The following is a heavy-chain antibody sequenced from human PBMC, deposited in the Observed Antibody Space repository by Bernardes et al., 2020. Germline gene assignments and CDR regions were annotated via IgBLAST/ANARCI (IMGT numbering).Heavy chain of an antibody. J-gene: IGHJ4*02. Sequence: SETLSLTCTVSGGSISSSSYYWGWIRQPPGKGLEWIGSVYYSGSTYYNPSLKRRVTISVDTSKNQFSLRLYSVTAADTAVYYCARSWYSSSWLHFDYWGQGTLVTVSS. CDR1: GGSISSSSYY. V-gene: IGHV4-39*01. CDR3: ARSWYSSSWLHFDY. D-gene: IGHD6-13*01. CDR2: VYYSGST.